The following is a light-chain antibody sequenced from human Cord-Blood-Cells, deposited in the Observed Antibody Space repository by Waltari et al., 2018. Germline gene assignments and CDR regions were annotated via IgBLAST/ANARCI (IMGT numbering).Light chain of an antibody. V-gene: IGLV2-23*02. CDR2: EVS. Sequence: QSALTQPASVSVSPGQSITLSSTGTSSDVGSSNLVSWYQQHPGKAPKLMIYEVSKRPSGVSNRFSGSKSGNTASLTISGLQAEDEADYYCCSYAGSSTYVFGTGTKVTVL. J-gene: IGLJ1*01. CDR1: SSDVGSSNL. CDR3: CSYAGSSTYV.